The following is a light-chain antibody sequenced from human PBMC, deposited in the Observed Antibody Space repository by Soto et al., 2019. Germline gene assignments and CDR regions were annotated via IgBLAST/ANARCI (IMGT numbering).Light chain of an antibody. V-gene: IGKV3-20*01. CDR1: ETVTSDY. CDR2: GAS. J-gene: IGKJ1*01. Sequence: EIVGSQSVCTLSLSPRERAALYCMASETVTSDYLAWYQQKPGQAPRLLFYGASRRAAGIPDRFSGSGSGTDFTLIISRLEPEDFVVYYCHQYGSSPWTFGQGTKVDIK. CDR3: HQYGSSPWT.